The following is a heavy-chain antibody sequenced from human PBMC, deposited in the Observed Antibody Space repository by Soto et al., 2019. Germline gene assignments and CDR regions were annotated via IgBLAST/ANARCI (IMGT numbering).Heavy chain of an antibody. CDR3: ARHGAYSTSVYYYYGMDG. CDR1: GGAINSTVYY. V-gene: IGHV4-39*01. CDR2: SNYGGPT. Sequence: SETLSLTCTVSGGAINSTVYYWGWIRQPPGKGLEWIGSSNYGGPTYYSPSLQSRGTISLDTAKNHFSLNLRSVTAADTAVYYCARHGAYSTSVYYYYGMDGGGQGTTVTGPS. D-gene: IGHD6-13*01. J-gene: IGHJ6*02.